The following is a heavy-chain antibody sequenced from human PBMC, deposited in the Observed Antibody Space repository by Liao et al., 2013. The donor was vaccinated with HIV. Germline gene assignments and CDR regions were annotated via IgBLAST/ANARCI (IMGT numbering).Heavy chain of an antibody. CDR3: ARAPGFYEFWSVYSTHGAFDI. CDR1: GGSFSGHY. J-gene: IGHJ3*02. D-gene: IGHD3-3*01. CDR2: INESGRT. Sequence: QVPLRQWGAGLLKPSETLSLTCAVYGGSFSGHYWSWIRQPPGKGLEWIGEINESGRTNYNPSLKSRVTISEDMSKNQFYLNLKSVTAADTAVYFCARAPGFYEFWSVYSTHGAFDIWGQGTVVTVSS. V-gene: IGHV4-34*01.